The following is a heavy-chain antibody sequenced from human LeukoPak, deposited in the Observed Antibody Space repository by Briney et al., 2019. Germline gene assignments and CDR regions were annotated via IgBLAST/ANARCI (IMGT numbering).Heavy chain of an antibody. Sequence: ASVNDSCKASGYTFTSYYMHSVQQAPGQGREWMGIINPSGGSTSYPQKFQGRVTMTRDTSTSTVYMELSSLRSEDTAVYYCARVKPNYYDSSAYGTFDIWGQGTMVTVSS. CDR1: GYTFTSYY. CDR2: INPSGGST. CDR3: ARVKPNYYDSSAYGTFDI. V-gene: IGHV1-46*01. J-gene: IGHJ3*02. D-gene: IGHD3-22*01.